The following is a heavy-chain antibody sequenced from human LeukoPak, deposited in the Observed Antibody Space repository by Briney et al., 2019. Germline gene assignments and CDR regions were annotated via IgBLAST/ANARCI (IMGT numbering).Heavy chain of an antibody. CDR2: IYHSGST. Sequence: SETLSLTCTVSGGSVSSYYWSWIRQPPGKGLEWIGNIYHSGSTNYNPSLKSRVTIPVDTSKNQFSLKLSSVTAADTAVYYCARGIRDEDFDYWGQGTLVTVSS. V-gene: IGHV4-59*02. CDR3: ARGIRDEDFDY. J-gene: IGHJ4*02. CDR1: GGSVSSYY.